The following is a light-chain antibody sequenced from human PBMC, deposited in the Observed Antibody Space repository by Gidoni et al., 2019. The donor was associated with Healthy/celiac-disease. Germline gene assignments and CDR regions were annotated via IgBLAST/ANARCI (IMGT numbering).Light chain of an antibody. CDR3: QQYYSTPR. J-gene: IGKJ3*01. CDR1: QSVLYSSNNKNY. Sequence: DIVMTQSPDSLAVSLGERATINCKSSQSVLYSSNNKNYLAWYQQKPGQPPKLLIYWASTRESGVPDRFSGSGSGTDFTLTISSLQAEDVAVYYCQQYYSTPRXGPGTKVDIK. CDR2: WAS. V-gene: IGKV4-1*01.